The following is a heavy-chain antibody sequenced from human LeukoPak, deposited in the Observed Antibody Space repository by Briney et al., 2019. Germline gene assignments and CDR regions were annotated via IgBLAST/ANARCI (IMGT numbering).Heavy chain of an antibody. D-gene: IGHD3-10*01. CDR1: GFTFTGYA. CDR3: ARETYGSGSNDFDY. Sequence: GRSLRLSCAASGFTFTGYAMHWVRQAPGEGLEWVAVISYDGSNKYYADSVKGRFTISRDNAKNSLYLQMNSLRAEDTAVYYCARETYGSGSNDFDYWGQGTLVTVSS. J-gene: IGHJ4*02. CDR2: ISYDGSNK. V-gene: IGHV3-30-3*01.